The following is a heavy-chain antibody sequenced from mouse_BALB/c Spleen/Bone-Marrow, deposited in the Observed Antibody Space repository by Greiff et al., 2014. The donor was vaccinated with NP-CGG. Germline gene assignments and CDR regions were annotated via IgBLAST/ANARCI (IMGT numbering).Heavy chain of an antibody. J-gene: IGHJ2*01. CDR3: ARDYNGYFDF. CDR2: IRNKPSGYTT. Sequence: EVMLVESGGGLVQPGGSLRLSCTTSGFTFTDYFMTWVRQPPGQAPEWLGFIRNKPSGYTTEYNPSVKGRFSISRYNSQGIFYLQMNALSAEDSAIYYCARDYNGYFDFWGQGTTLTVSS. D-gene: IGHD6-1*01. V-gene: IGHV7-3*02. CDR1: GFTFTDYF.